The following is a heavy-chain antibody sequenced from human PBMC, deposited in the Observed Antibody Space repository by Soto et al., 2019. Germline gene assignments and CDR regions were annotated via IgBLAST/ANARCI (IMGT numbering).Heavy chain of an antibody. CDR2: LHSGGDT. CDR1: GIPVSSNY. Sequence: EVQLVESGGGLVQPGGSLRLSCAASGIPVSSNYMTWVRQAPGKGLEWVSVLHSGGDTYYAHSVKGRFTISRHDSTNKLFLQMNSLTPEDTAVYYCARDGPYYYASRMDVWGQGTTVTVSS. J-gene: IGHJ6*02. V-gene: IGHV3-53*04. CDR3: ARDGPYYYASRMDV. D-gene: IGHD3-10*01.